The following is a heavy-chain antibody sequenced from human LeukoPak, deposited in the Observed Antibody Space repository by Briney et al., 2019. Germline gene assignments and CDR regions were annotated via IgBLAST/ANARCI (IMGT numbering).Heavy chain of an antibody. CDR2: IKQDGSEK. V-gene: IGHV3-7*01. Sequence: GGSLRLSCAASGFSFKSYSMSWIRQTPGKGLEWVANIKQDGSEKYYVDSVKGRFNISRDNGKNSLYLQMNSLRAEDTAVYYCAIRSCIAASKNWGQGTLVTVSS. D-gene: IGHD6-25*01. CDR1: GFSFKSYS. CDR3: AIRSCIAASKN. J-gene: IGHJ4*01.